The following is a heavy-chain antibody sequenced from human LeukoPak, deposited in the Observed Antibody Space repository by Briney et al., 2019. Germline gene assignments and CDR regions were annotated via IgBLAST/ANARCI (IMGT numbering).Heavy chain of an antibody. Sequence: PGGSLRLSCAASGFTFSSFGLSWVRQAPGKGLEWVANIKQDGSEKYYVDSVKDRFTISRDNAKNSLYLQMNSLRAEDTGVYYCAREGVPGATAHHYDYWGQGSLVTVSS. CDR3: AREGVPGATAHHYDY. J-gene: IGHJ4*02. V-gene: IGHV3-7*01. CDR2: IKQDGSEK. D-gene: IGHD1-26*01. CDR1: GFTFSSFG.